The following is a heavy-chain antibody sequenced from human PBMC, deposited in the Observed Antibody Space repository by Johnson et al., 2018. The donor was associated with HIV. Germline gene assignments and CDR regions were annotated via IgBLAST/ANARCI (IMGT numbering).Heavy chain of an antibody. D-gene: IGHD6-13*01. CDR1: GFTFSDAW. J-gene: IGHJ3*02. Sequence: QVQLVESGGGLVKPGGSLRLSCAASGFTFSDAWMNWVRQAPGKGLEWVAFRRYDGRNKYYVDSVKGRFTISRDNSKNTLYLQMNSLRAEDTAVYYCARAYSSSWYRDDAFDIWGQGTMVTVSS. CDR2: RRYDGRNK. V-gene: IGHV3-30*02. CDR3: ARAYSSSWYRDDAFDI.